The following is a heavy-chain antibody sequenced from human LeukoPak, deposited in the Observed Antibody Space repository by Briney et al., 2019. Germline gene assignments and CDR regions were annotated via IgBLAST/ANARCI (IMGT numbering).Heavy chain of an antibody. CDR2: IFYSGST. CDR1: GGSMSSYY. Sequence: PSETLSLTCTVSGGSMSSYYWSWIRQPPGKGLEWIGYIFYSGSTNYNPSLKSRVTLSVDTSKNQFSLKLSSVTAADTAVYYCARRTVATTGVDYWGQGSLVTVSS. D-gene: IGHD5-12*01. V-gene: IGHV4-59*08. J-gene: IGHJ4*02. CDR3: ARRTVATTGVDY.